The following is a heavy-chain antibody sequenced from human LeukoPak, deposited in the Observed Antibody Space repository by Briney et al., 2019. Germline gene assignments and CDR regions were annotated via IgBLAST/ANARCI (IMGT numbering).Heavy chain of an antibody. V-gene: IGHV4-4*07. J-gene: IGHJ6*03. D-gene: IGHD6-13*01. CDR1: GGSISSYY. CDR3: ARDHRYSSSWYYYYYYYMDV. Sequence: PSESLSLTCTVSGGSISSYYWSWIRQPAGKGLEWIGRIYTSGSTNYNPSLKSRVTMSVDTSKNQFSLKLSSVTAADTAVYYCARDHRYSSSWYYYYYYYMDVWGKGTTVTISS. CDR2: IYTSGST.